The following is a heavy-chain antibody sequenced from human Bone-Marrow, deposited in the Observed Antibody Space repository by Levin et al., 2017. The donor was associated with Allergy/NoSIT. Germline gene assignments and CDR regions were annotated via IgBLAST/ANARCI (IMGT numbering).Heavy chain of an antibody. CDR3: ARGLIVVVVAATLSGVWFDP. J-gene: IGHJ5*02. CDR2: INHSGST. D-gene: IGHD2-15*01. CDR1: GGSFSGYY. V-gene: IGHV4-34*01. Sequence: PSETLSLTCAVYGGSFSGYYWSWIRQPPGKGLEWIGEINHSGSTNYNPSLKSRVTISVDTSKNQFSLKLSSVTAADTAVYYCARGLIVVVVAATLSGVWFDPWGQGTLVTVSS.